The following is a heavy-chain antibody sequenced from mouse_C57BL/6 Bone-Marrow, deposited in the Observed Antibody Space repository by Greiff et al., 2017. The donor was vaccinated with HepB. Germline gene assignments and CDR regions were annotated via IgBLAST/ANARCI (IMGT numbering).Heavy chain of an antibody. Sequence: VQLKQSGPGLVKPSQSLSLTCSVTGYSITSCYYWNWIRQFPGNHLEWRGYISYDGSNNYNPSLKNRISIARDTSKNQLFLKLNSVTTEDTASYYCAREEGVTGTDFDYWGRGNTLTVSS. CDR2: ISYDGSN. V-gene: IGHV3-6*01. D-gene: IGHD4-1*01. CDR1: GYSITSCYY. CDR3: AREEGVTGTDFDY. J-gene: IGHJ2*01.